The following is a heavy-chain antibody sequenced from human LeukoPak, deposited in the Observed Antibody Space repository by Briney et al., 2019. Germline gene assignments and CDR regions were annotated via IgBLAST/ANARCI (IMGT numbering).Heavy chain of an antibody. J-gene: IGHJ4*02. CDR1: GFTVSSNY. D-gene: IGHD3-22*01. CDR3: ARDAREFEYYDSSGYTDY. V-gene: IGHV3-53*01. CDR2: IYSGGST. Sequence: GGSLRLSCAASGFTVSSNYMSWVRQAPGKGLEWVSIIYSGGSTFYADSVKGRFTISRDNSKNTLYLQMNSLRAEDTAVYYCARDAREFEYYDSSGYTDYWGQGTLVTVSS.